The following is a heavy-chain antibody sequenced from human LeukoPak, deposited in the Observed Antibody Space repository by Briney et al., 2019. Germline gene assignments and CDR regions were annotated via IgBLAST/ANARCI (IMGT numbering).Heavy chain of an antibody. CDR3: ARGGIVIVGATTLDY. D-gene: IGHD1-26*01. Sequence: TGGSLRLSCAASGFTFSSYSMNWVRQAPGKGLEWVSSISSSSSYIYYADSVKGRFTISRDNAKNSLYLQMNSLRAEDTAVYYCARGGIVIVGATTLDYWGQGTLVTVSS. CDR1: GFTFSSYS. J-gene: IGHJ4*02. V-gene: IGHV3-21*01. CDR2: ISSSSSYI.